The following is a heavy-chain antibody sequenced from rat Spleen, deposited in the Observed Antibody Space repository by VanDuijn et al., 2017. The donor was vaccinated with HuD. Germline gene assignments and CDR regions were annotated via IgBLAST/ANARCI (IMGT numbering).Heavy chain of an antibody. CDR3: ARDYYSSYIDY. J-gene: IGHJ2*01. Sequence: QVQLKESGPGLVQPSRTLSLTCTVSGFSLTSYGVSWVRQPPGKGLEWLGEIWSGGSTHYNPALKSRLSISRDTSKSQVFLKMNSLQTEDTAMYFCARDYYSSYIDYWGQGVMVTVSS. D-gene: IGHD1-2*01. CDR2: IWSGGST. V-gene: IGHV2-15*01. CDR1: GFSLTSYG.